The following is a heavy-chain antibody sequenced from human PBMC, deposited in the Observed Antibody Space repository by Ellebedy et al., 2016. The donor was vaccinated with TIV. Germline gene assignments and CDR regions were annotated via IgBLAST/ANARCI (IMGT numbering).Heavy chain of an antibody. Sequence: SGPTLVKPTQTLTLTCTFSGFSLSTSGVGVGWIRQPPGKALEWLALIYWNDDKRYSPSLKSRLTITKDTSKNQVVLTMTNMDPVDTATYYCAHSEGISTMIAVRPYYGMDVWGQGTTVTVSS. D-gene: IGHD3-22*01. V-gene: IGHV2-5*01. J-gene: IGHJ6*02. CDR1: GFSLSTSGVG. CDR3: AHSEGISTMIAVRPYYGMDV. CDR2: IYWNDDK.